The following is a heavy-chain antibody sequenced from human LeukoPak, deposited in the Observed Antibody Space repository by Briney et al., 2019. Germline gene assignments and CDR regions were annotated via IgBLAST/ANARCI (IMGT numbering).Heavy chain of an antibody. CDR1: GGSFSGYY. CDR2: INDSGST. CDR3: ARGPIAAERSTSKRAATYDY. V-gene: IGHV4-34*01. J-gene: IGHJ4*02. Sequence: SETLSLTCAVYGGSFSGYYWSWIRQPPGKGLEWIGEINDSGSTNYNPSLKSRVTISVDTSKNQFSLKLSSVTAADTAVYYCARGPIAAERSTSKRAATYDYWGQGTLVTVSS. D-gene: IGHD2-15*01.